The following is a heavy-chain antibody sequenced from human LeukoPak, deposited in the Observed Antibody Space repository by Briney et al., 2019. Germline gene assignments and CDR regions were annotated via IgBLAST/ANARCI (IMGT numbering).Heavy chain of an antibody. D-gene: IGHD3-10*01. CDR3: ARRIGALWFGELPHFDY. J-gene: IGHJ4*02. V-gene: IGHV4-34*01. CDR1: GGSFSGYY. Sequence: SETLSLTCAVYGGSFSGYYWSWIRQSPGKGLEWIGEINHSGGTYYSPSLKSRVTISADTSKKQFSLKLRSVTAADTAVYYCARRIGALWFGELPHFDYWGQGTLVTVSS. CDR2: INHSGGT.